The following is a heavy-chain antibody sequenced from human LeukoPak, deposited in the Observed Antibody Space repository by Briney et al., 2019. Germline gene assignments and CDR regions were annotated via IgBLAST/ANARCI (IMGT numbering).Heavy chain of an antibody. CDR2: ISYDGSNK. CDR3: ARGLCSSTSCYTTDFDY. J-gene: IGHJ4*02. CDR1: GFTFSSYA. V-gene: IGHV3-30-3*01. D-gene: IGHD2-2*02. Sequence: GRSLRLSCAASGFTFSSYAMHWVRQAPGKGLELVAVISYDGSNKYYADSVKGRFTISRDNSKNTLYLQMNSLRAEDTAVYYCARGLCSSTSCYTTDFDYWGQGTLVTVSS.